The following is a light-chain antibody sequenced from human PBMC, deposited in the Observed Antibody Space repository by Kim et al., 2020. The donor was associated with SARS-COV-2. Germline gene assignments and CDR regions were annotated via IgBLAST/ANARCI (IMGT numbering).Light chain of an antibody. CDR2: KAS. Sequence: DIQMTQSPSTLSASVGDRPTITCRASQSISSSLAWYQQKPGKAPKLLIYKASTLESGVPSRFSGSGSGTQFTLTISSLQPDDFATYYCQQYKSYSWTFGQGTKVDIK. J-gene: IGKJ1*01. CDR3: QQYKSYSWT. V-gene: IGKV1-5*03. CDR1: QSISSS.